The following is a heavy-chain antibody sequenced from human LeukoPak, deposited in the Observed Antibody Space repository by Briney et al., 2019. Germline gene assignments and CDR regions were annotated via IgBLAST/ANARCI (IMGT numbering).Heavy chain of an antibody. Sequence: GGSLRLSCAASGFTFSSYSMNWVRQAPGKGLEWVSYISSSSSTTYYADSVKGRFTISRDNAKNSLYLQMNSLRAEDTAVYYCARSYYYDSSGYPNFDYWGQGTLVTVSS. CDR3: ARSYYYDSSGYPNFDY. J-gene: IGHJ4*02. CDR1: GFTFSSYS. V-gene: IGHV3-48*04. D-gene: IGHD3-22*01. CDR2: ISSSSSTT.